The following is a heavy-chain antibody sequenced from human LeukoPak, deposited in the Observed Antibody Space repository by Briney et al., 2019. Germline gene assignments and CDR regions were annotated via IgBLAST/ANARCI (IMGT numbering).Heavy chain of an antibody. J-gene: IGHJ3*01. D-gene: IGHD2-2*02. CDR1: GGSISSSSYY. Sequence: SETLSLTCTVSGGSISSSSYYWGWIRQPPGKGLEWIGSIYYSGSTYYNPSLKSRVTISVDTSKNQFSLKLSSVTAADTAVYYCARLGDCSSTSCYMDVWGQGTMVTVSS. CDR3: ARLGDCSSTSCYMDV. CDR2: IYYSGST. V-gene: IGHV4-39*01.